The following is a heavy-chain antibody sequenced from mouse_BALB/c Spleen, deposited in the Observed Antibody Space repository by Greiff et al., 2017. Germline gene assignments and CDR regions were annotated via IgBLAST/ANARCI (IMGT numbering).Heavy chain of an antibody. CDR1: GYAFSSSW. D-gene: IGHD2-1*01. CDR3: ARWNGNYWYFDV. Sequence: VKLMESGPELVKPGASVKISCKASGYAFSSSWMNWVKQRPGQGLEWIGRIYPGDGDTNYNGKFKGKATLTADKSSSTAYMQLSSLTSVDSAVYFCARWNGNYWYFDVWGAGTTVTVSS. V-gene: IGHV1-82*01. J-gene: IGHJ1*01. CDR2: IYPGDGDT.